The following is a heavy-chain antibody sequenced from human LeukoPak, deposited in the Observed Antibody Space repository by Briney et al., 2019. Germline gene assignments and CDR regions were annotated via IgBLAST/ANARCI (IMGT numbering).Heavy chain of an antibody. J-gene: IGHJ4*02. D-gene: IGHD5-18*01. CDR3: ARDSVGYSYDFDY. Sequence: GGSLRLSCAASGFTFSTYAMTWVRQASGKGLEWVSAICNSGGCPFYADSVKGRFTISRDNAKNSLYLQMNSLRAEDTAVYYCARDSVGYSYDFDYWGQGTLVTVSS. CDR1: GFTFSTYA. CDR2: ICNSGGCP. V-gene: IGHV3-21*01.